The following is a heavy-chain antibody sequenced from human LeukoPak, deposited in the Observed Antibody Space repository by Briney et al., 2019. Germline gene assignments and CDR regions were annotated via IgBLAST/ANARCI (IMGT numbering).Heavy chain of an antibody. D-gene: IGHD6-13*01. Sequence: ASVKVSCKASGGTFSSYAISWVRQAPGQGLEWMGGIIPIFCTADYAQKFQGRVTITADESTSTAYMELSSLRSEDTAVYYCAKVDSSSWYSTFDYWGQGTLVTVSS. CDR2: IIPIFCTA. CDR1: GGTFSSYA. J-gene: IGHJ4*02. CDR3: AKVDSSSWYSTFDY. V-gene: IGHV1-69*01.